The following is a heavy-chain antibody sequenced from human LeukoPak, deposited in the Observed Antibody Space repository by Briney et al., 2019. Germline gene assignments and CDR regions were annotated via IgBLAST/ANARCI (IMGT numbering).Heavy chain of an antibody. J-gene: IGHJ6*02. CDR2: ISGSGGST. Sequence: PGGSLTLPCAASGFTFSSYAMIWVRQATGKGLEWVSAISGSGGSTYYAGSVKGRFTISRDNSKNTLYLQMNSLRAEDTAVYYCAKDGRYCSGGSPCWVYYYGMDVWGQGTTVTVSS. CDR1: GFTFSSYA. V-gene: IGHV3-23*01. CDR3: AKDGRYCSGGSPCWVYYYGMDV. D-gene: IGHD2-15*01.